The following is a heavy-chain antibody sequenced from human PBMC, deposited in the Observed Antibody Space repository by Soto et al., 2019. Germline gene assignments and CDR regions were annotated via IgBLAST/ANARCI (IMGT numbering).Heavy chain of an antibody. CDR3: TLGGTDGYLDL. Sequence: PSETLSLTCTVSGGSISDYDCCWIRQPAWKGLEWIGCLYASGTTDYNPSLRSRLNMSVDKYNNHFSITLNSFTDADTAVYYCTLGGTDGYLDLWGRCTLVTVSS. J-gene: IGHJ2*01. CDR1: GGSISDYD. D-gene: IGHD6-25*01. CDR2: LYASGTT. V-gene: IGHV4-4*07.